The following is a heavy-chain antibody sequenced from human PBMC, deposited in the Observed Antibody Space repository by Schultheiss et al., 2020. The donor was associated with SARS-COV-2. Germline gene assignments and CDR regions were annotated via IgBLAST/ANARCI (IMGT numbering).Heavy chain of an antibody. J-gene: IGHJ5*02. CDR2: INHSGST. CDR1: GGSISSGGYY. D-gene: IGHD2-15*01. V-gene: IGHV4-39*07. CDR3: ARGCGTVPKRGFWFDP. Sequence: SETLSLTCTVSGGSISSGGYYWSWIRQPPGKGLEWIGEINHSGSTNYNPSLKSRVTISVDTSKNQFSLKLSSVTAADTAVYYCARGCGTVPKRGFWFDPWGQGTLVTVSS.